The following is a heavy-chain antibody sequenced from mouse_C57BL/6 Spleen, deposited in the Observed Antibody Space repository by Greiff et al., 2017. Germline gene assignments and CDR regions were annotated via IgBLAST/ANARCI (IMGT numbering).Heavy chain of an antibody. V-gene: IGHV3-6*01. Sequence: EVQLVESGPGLVKPSQSLSLTCSVTGYSITSGYYWNWIRQFPGNNLEWMGYISYDGSNNYNPSLTNRIYVTRDTSKNQFFLKLNSVTTEDTATYYCARETRYDDKKDYFDYWGQGTTLTVSS. CDR3: ARETRYDDKKDYFDY. J-gene: IGHJ2*01. CDR1: GYSITSGYY. D-gene: IGHD2-3*01. CDR2: ISYDGSN.